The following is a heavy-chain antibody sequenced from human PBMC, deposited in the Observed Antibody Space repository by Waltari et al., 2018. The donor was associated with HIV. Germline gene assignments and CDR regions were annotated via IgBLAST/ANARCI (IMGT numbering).Heavy chain of an antibody. V-gene: IGHV3-72*01. CDR1: GFTLSDHY. J-gene: IGHJ4*02. CDR2: SRSNANGDTT. D-gene: IGHD2-15*01. CDR3: GRGAAGSVSDY. Sequence: EVQLVESGGGLVQPGGSLRLSCAASGFTLSDHYMDWVRQAPGKGLEWVGPSRSNANGDTTEEAASVEGRYSISRDEASNSAYLQMNSLKTEDTAVYFCGRGAAGSVSDYWGPGTLVTVSS.